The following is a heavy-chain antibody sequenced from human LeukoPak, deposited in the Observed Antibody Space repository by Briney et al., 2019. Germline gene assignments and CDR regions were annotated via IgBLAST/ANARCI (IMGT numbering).Heavy chain of an antibody. Sequence: ASVKVSCKASGCTFTSYYMHWVRQAPGQGLEWMGIINPSGVSTTYAQKFQGRVTMTTDTSASTVYMELSSLRSEDTAVYYCAREFSSSWGPFDYWGQGTLVTVSS. V-gene: IGHV1-46*03. J-gene: IGHJ4*02. CDR3: AREFSSSWGPFDY. CDR2: INPSGVST. D-gene: IGHD6-6*01. CDR1: GCTFTSYY.